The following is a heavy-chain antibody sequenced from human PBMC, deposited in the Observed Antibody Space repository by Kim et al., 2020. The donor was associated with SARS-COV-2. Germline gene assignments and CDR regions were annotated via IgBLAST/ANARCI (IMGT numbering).Heavy chain of an antibody. CDR2: INTNTGNP. V-gene: IGHV7-4-1*02. J-gene: IGHJ6*02. D-gene: IGHD2-21*01. Sequence: ASVKVSCKASGYTFTSYAMNWVRQAPGQGLEWMGWINTNTGNPTYAQGFTGRFVFSLDTSVSTAYLQLSSLKAEDTAVYYCAREEAMTISIWGLFLYGMDVWGQGTTVTVSS. CDR1: GYTFTSYA. CDR3: AREEAMTISIWGLFLYGMDV.